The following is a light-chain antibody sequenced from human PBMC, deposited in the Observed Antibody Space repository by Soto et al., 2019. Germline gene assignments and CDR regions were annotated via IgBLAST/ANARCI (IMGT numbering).Light chain of an antibody. V-gene: IGKV4-1*01. J-gene: IGKJ3*01. Sequence: DIVMTQSPDSLAVSLGERATINCKSSQSVLYSSNNKNYLAWYQQKPGQPPKLLIYWASTRESGVPDRFRGSGSGTDFTLTISSLPAEDVAVYYCQQYYPTPPTFGPGTKVDI. CDR1: QSVLYSSNNKNY. CDR2: WAS. CDR3: QQYYPTPPT.